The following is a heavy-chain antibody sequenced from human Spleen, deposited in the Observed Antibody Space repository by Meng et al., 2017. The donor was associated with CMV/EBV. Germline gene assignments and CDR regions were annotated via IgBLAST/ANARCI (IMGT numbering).Heavy chain of an antibody. CDR3: ARVYYYDSSGYFWEYYFDY. V-gene: IGHV4-39*07. CDR2: IYYSGST. CDR1: GGSISSSSYY. J-gene: IGHJ4*02. Sequence: QLRLQESGPGLVKPSAPLSLTCTVSGGSISSSSYYWGWIRQPPGKGLEWIGSIYYSGSTYYNPSLKSRVTISVDTSKNQFSLKLSSVTAADTAVYYCARVYYYDSSGYFWEYYFDYWGQGTLVTVTS. D-gene: IGHD3-22*01.